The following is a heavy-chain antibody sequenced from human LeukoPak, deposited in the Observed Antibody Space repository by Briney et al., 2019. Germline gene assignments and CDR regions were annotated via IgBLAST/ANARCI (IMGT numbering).Heavy chain of an antibody. J-gene: IGHJ4*02. D-gene: IGHD3-16*01. Sequence: PGGSLRLSCAASGFTFSSYSMNWVRQAPGEGLEWVSSISSSSSYIYYADSVKGRFTISRDNAKNSLYLQMNSLRAEDTAVYYCARDRGGGYFDYWGQGALVTVSS. CDR3: ARDRGGGYFDY. CDR2: ISSSSSYI. V-gene: IGHV3-21*01. CDR1: GFTFSSYS.